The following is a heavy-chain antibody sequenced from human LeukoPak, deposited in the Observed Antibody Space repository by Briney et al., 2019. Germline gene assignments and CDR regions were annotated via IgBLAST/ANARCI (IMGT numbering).Heavy chain of an antibody. J-gene: IGHJ4*02. V-gene: IGHV3-30*04. Sequence: QPGRSLRLSCAASGFTFSTYAFHWVRQAPGTGLEWVAVISFDGKSKIYADSVKGRFTISRDNSKNTLFLQMNSLRTEDTAVYYCARDPMADFDYWGQGALVTVSS. D-gene: IGHD2-8*01. CDR1: GFTFSTYA. CDR2: ISFDGKSK. CDR3: ARDPMADFDY.